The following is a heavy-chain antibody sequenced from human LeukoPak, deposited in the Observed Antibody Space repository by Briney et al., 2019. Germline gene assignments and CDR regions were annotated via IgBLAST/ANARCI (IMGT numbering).Heavy chain of an antibody. V-gene: IGHV1-18*01. CDR3: ARGPSFSNSLYYYYYYMDV. D-gene: IGHD4-11*01. J-gene: IGHJ6*03. CDR2: ISPYNGDT. Sequence: ASVKVSCKASGYTFTTYGISWVRQAPGQGLEWMGWISPYNGDTNYAQKLQGRVTMTTDTSTSTAYMELRSLRDVDTAVYFCARGPSFSNSLYYYYYYMDVWAKGTAVTVSS. CDR1: GYTFTTYG.